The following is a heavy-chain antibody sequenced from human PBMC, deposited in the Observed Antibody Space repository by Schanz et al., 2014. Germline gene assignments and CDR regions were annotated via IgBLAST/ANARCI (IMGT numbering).Heavy chain of an antibody. CDR2: IWSDGSGK. CDR3: ARDSGPYYDKSMDV. V-gene: IGHV3-33*08. J-gene: IGHJ6*02. Sequence: VQLVESGGGLVKPGGSLRLSCEASEFTFSSYKMNWVRQAPGKGLEWVAVIWSDGSGKYYADSVKGRFTISRDSPKNTLYLQMNSLRAEDTALYDCARDSGPYYDKSMDVWGQGTTVAVSS. CDR1: EFTFSSYK. D-gene: IGHD3-9*01.